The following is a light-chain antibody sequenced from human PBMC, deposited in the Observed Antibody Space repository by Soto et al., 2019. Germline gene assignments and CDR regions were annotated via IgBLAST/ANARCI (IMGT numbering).Light chain of an antibody. CDR3: CSYTGSGTYV. V-gene: IGLV2-23*01. CDR1: TSDIGTFNL. CDR2: EGS. J-gene: IGLJ1*01. Sequence: QCALTQPASVSGSPGQSVSISCTGTTSDIGTFNLVSWYQQHPGKAPKLMIYEGSQRPSGVSNRFSGSKSANTASLTISGLQAEDEADYYCCSYTGSGTYVFGTGTKVTVL.